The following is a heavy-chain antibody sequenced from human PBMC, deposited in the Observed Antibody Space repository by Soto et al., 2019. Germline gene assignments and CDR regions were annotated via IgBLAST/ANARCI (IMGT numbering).Heavy chain of an antibody. CDR1: GFTFSSYA. CDR3: AKESCANPDA. Sequence: PGGSLILSCAASGFTFSSYAMHWVLQAPGKGLEWVAVISYDGSNKYYADSVKGRFTISRDNSKNTLYLQMNSLGAEDTAVYYCAKESCANPDAWGQGTLVTVSS. V-gene: IGHV3-30-3*01. D-gene: IGHD2-15*01. CDR2: ISYDGSNK. J-gene: IGHJ5*02.